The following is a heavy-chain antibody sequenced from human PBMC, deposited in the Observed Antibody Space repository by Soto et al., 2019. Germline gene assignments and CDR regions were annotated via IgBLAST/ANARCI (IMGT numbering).Heavy chain of an antibody. Sequence: GGSLRLSCAASGFTFSSYAMSWVRQAPGKGLEWVADISGSGGSTYYADSVKGRFTISRDNSKNTLYLQMNSLRAEDAAVYYCAKGRGVYIWNVSFDYWGQGTLVTVSS. J-gene: IGHJ4*02. CDR1: GFTFSSYA. CDR2: ISGSGGST. CDR3: AKGRGVYIWNVSFDY. V-gene: IGHV3-23*01. D-gene: IGHD1-1*01.